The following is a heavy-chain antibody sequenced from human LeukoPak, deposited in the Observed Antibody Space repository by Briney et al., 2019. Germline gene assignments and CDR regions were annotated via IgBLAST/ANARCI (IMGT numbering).Heavy chain of an antibody. CDR2: IGTAGDT. CDR1: GFTFSSYD. J-gene: IGHJ2*01. V-gene: IGHV3-13*01. CDR3: ARAATEFYYDYVWGSYRHWYFDL. Sequence: GGSLRLSCAASGFTFSSYDMHWARQATGKGLEWVSAIGTAGDTYYPGSVKGRFTISRENAKNSLYLQMNSLRAGDTAVYYCARAATEFYYDYVWGSYRHWYFDLWGRGTLVTVSS. D-gene: IGHD3-16*02.